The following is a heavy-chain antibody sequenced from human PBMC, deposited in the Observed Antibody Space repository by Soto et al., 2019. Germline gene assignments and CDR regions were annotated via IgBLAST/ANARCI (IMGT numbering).Heavy chain of an antibody. Sequence: HPGGSLRLSCAASGFTFSSYSMNWVRQAPGKGLEWVSYISSSSSTIYYADSVKGRFTISRDNAKNSLYLQMNSLRAEDTAVYYCARDAYYDYIWGSYRPQDWFDPWGQGTLVTVSS. V-gene: IGHV3-48*01. CDR2: ISSSSSTI. CDR3: ARDAYYDYIWGSYRPQDWFDP. J-gene: IGHJ5*02. D-gene: IGHD3-16*02. CDR1: GFTFSSYS.